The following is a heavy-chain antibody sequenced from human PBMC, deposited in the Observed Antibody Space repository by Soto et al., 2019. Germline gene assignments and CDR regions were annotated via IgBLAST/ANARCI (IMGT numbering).Heavy chain of an antibody. Sequence: GGSLRLSCAASGFTFSSYEMNWVRQAPGKGLEWVSSISSSGGTTYYADSVKGRFPISRDNSKNSLYLQMNSLRAEDTAVYYCARDPVGRSRWYLDLWGRGTLVTVSS. CDR1: GFTFSSYE. D-gene: IGHD1-26*01. J-gene: IGHJ2*01. CDR2: ISSSGGTT. CDR3: ARDPVGRSRWYLDL. V-gene: IGHV3-48*03.